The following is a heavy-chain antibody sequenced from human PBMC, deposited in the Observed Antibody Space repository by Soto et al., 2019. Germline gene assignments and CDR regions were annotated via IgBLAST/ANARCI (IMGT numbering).Heavy chain of an antibody. D-gene: IGHD3-22*01. CDR2: INAGNGNT. CDR1: GYTFTSYA. J-gene: IGHJ4*02. Sequence: QVQLVQSGAAVKKPGASVKVSCKASGYTFTSYAMHWVRQAPGQRLEWMGWINAGNGNTKYSQKFQGRVTITRDTSASTAYMELSSLRSEDTAVYYCARSIVVVTSFDYWGQGTLVTVSS. CDR3: ARSIVVVTSFDY. V-gene: IGHV1-3*01.